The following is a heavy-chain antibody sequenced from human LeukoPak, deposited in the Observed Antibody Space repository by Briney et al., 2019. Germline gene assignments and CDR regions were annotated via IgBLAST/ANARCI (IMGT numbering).Heavy chain of an antibody. D-gene: IGHD1-1*01. J-gene: IGHJ5*02. V-gene: IGHV4-34*01. CDR2: INHSGST. Sequence: SETLSLTCAVYGGSFSGYYWSWIRQPPGKGLEWIGEINHSGSTNYNPSLKSRVTISVDTSKNQFSLKLSSVTAADTAVYYCARSYNWNDDGYNWFDPWGQGTLVTVSS. CDR3: ARSYNWNDDGYNWFDP. CDR1: GGSFSGYY.